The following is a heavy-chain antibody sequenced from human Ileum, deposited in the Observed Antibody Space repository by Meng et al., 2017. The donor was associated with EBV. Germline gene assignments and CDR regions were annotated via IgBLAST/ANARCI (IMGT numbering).Heavy chain of an antibody. CDR2: ISDTFERI. J-gene: IGHJ4*02. CDR1: VFDFGMNA. Sequence: EGRLGGCGGGLGTRVGSLRRSWAGSVFDFGMNAITWVRRARGKGLEWITTISDTFERIYYADCVMGRFTVCSENSKNTLSMQMDSLRADDTAIYYSVKVNYWDLKEYSTFDSWGQGTLVTVSS. CDR3: VKVNYWDLKEYSTFDS. V-gene: IGHV3-23*04. D-gene: IGHD2-8*01.